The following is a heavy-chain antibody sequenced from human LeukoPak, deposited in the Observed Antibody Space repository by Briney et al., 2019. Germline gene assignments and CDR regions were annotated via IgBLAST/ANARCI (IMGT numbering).Heavy chain of an antibody. CDR2: ISGSGGST. Sequence: GGSLRLSCAASGFTFSSYAMSWVRQAPGKGLEWVSAISGSGGSTYYADSVKGRFTISRDNSNNTLYLQMNSLRAEDTAVYYCAKSLLTMVRGTRVLDYWGQGTLDTVSS. V-gene: IGHV3-23*01. CDR3: AKSLLTMVRGTRVLDY. J-gene: IGHJ4*02. D-gene: IGHD3-10*01. CDR1: GFTFSSYA.